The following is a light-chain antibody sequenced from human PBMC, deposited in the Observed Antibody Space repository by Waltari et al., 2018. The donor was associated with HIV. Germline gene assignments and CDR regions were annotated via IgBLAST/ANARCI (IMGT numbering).Light chain of an antibody. CDR2: GAS. Sequence: IVLTQSPGILSLSLGDRATLFCRASQYVTNKYLAWYQHRPGQAPRLLIYGASTRATGIPDRFSGSGSGTDFTLTISRLEPEDFAVYFCQQYGSSPPYTFGQGTKLEIK. CDR3: QQYGSSPPYT. CDR1: QYVTNKY. J-gene: IGKJ2*01. V-gene: IGKV3-20*01.